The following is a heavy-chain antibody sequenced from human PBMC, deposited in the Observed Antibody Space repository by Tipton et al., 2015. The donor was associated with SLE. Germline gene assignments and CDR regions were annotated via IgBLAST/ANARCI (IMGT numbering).Heavy chain of an antibody. CDR2: IYYSGST. J-gene: IGHJ5*02. D-gene: IGHD5-24*01. CDR3: ARDGRRWLQTSGWFDP. Sequence: TLSLTCTVSGGSISSHYWSWIWQPPGKGLEWIGYIYYSGSTNYNPSLKSRVTISVDTSKNQFSLKLSSVTAADTAVDYCARDGRRWLQTSGWFDPWGQGTLVTVSS. V-gene: IGHV4-59*11. CDR1: GGSISSHY.